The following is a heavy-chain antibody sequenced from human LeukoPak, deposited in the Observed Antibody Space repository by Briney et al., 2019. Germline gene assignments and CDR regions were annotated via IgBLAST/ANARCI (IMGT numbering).Heavy chain of an antibody. J-gene: IGHJ4*02. Sequence: GASVKVSCKASGYTFTDYGINWLRQAPGQGLEWMGWISAYNGHTNYAQNLQGRVTLTTDTSTSTAYMELRSLRSDDTAVYYCARETDFWSGYYTPYYFDYWGQGTLVTVSS. V-gene: IGHV1-18*01. D-gene: IGHD3-3*01. CDR1: GYTFTDYG. CDR3: ARETDFWSGYYTPYYFDY. CDR2: ISAYNGHT.